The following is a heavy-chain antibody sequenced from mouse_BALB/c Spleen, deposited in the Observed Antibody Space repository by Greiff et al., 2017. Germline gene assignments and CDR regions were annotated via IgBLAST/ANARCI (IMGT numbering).Heavy chain of an antibody. Sequence: VQLQQSGTVLARPGASVKMSCKASGYSFTSYWMHWVKQRPGQGLEWIGAIYPGNSDTSYNQKFKGKAKLTAVTSASTAYMELSSLTNEDSAVYYCTRVYYDYDRGPMDYWGQGTSVTVSS. J-gene: IGHJ4*01. V-gene: IGHV1-5*01. D-gene: IGHD2-4*01. CDR1: GYSFTSYW. CDR3: TRVYYDYDRGPMDY. CDR2: IYPGNSDT.